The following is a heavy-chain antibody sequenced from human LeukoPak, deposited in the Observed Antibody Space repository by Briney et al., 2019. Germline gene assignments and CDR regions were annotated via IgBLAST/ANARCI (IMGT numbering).Heavy chain of an antibody. Sequence: ASVKVSCEVSGYSLIELAMHWVRQAPGKGLEWVGSFDPEDGEDGETHYAQKFQGRVTMTEDASTDTAYMELTRLSSEDTALYYCAMTDRYAGRPFDYWGQGTLVTVSS. CDR3: AMTDRYAGRPFDY. V-gene: IGHV1-24*01. J-gene: IGHJ4*02. CDR2: FDPEDGEDGET. D-gene: IGHD3-9*01. CDR1: GYSLIELA.